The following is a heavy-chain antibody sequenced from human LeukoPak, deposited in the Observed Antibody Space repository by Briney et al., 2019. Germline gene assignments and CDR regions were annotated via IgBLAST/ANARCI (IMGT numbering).Heavy chain of an antibody. J-gene: IGHJ4*02. Sequence: KISCKGSGYSFTSYWIGWVRQMPGKGLEWMGIIYPGDSDTRYSPSFQGQVTISADKSISTAYLQWSSLKASDTAMYYCARRPDYGDYEGFFGYWGQGTLVTVSS. V-gene: IGHV5-51*01. CDR1: GYSFTSYW. D-gene: IGHD4-17*01. CDR3: ARRPDYGDYEGFFGY. CDR2: IYPGDSDT.